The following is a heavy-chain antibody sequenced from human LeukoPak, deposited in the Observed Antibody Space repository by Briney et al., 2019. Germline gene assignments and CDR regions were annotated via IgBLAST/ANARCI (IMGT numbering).Heavy chain of an antibody. CDR3: ARDLVYGDYLPGY. CDR1: GYTFTNYG. J-gene: IGHJ4*02. Sequence: SVKVSCKASGYTFTNYGVHWLRQVPGQRLEWMGWINAATLNTKYSQKFQGRVTITRDTSASTAYMELTSLRSEDTAVYYCARDLVYGDYLPGYWGQGTLVTVSS. V-gene: IGHV1-3*01. CDR2: INAATLNT. D-gene: IGHD4-17*01.